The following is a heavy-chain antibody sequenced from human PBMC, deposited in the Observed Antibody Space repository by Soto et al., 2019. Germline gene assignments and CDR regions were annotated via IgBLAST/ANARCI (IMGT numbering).Heavy chain of an antibody. D-gene: IGHD3-10*01. V-gene: IGHV3-74*01. CDR2: INSDGSST. Sequence: GVLRLSCAASGFTLSSYWMHWVRQAPGKGLVWVSRINSDGSSTSYADSVKGRFTISRDNAKNTLYLQMNSLRAEDTAVYYCARSFXTMVRGVTRNYYYGMDVWGQGTTVTVSS. J-gene: IGHJ6*02. CDR1: GFTLSSYW. CDR3: ARSFXTMVRGVTRNYYYGMDV.